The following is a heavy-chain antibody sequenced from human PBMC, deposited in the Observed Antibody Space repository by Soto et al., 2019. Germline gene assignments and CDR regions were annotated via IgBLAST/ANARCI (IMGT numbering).Heavy chain of an antibody. D-gene: IGHD6-19*01. V-gene: IGHV3-21*01. CDR2: ISSSGRYI. CDR1: GFTFSSYS. Sequence: GGSLRLSCAASGFTFSSYSMNWVRQAPGKGLEWVSSISSSGRYIYYADSLKGRFTVSRDNAKNSVFLQMDSLRDDDTAVYYCARDLSSRESLYDYWGQGTRVTVSS. CDR3: ARDLSSRESLYDY. J-gene: IGHJ4*02.